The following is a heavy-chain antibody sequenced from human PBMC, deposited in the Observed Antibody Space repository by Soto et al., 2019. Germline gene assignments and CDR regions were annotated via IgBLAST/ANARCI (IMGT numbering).Heavy chain of an antibody. CDR2: IWYDGSNK. V-gene: IGHV3-33*01. CDR1: GFTFSSYG. D-gene: IGHD3-10*01. CDR3: ARDPIRGRMPNADAFDI. Sequence: GGSLRLSCAASGFTFSSYGMHWVRQAPGKGLEWVAVIWYDGSNKYYADSVKGRFTISRDNSKDTLYLQMNSLRAEDTAVYYCARDPIRGRMPNADAFDIWGQGTMVTVSS. J-gene: IGHJ3*02.